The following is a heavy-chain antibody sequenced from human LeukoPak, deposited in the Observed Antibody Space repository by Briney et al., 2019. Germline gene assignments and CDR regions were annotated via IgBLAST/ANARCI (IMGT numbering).Heavy chain of an antibody. J-gene: IGHJ3*02. CDR1: GGSISIGGYY. CDR2: IYYSGTT. CDR3: ARNFDSYNAFDI. Sequence: PSQTLSLTCTVSGGSISIGGYYWSWIRQHPGKGLEWIGYIYYSGTTYYNPSLRSRVAISVDTSKNQFSLKLTSVTAADTAVYYCARNFDSYNAFDIWGQGTLVTVSS. D-gene: IGHD3-22*01. V-gene: IGHV4-31*03.